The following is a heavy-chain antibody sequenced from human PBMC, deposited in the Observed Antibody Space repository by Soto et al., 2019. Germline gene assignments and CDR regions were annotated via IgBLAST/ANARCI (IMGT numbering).Heavy chain of an antibody. CDR3: ARGALGRYWLEV. CDR2: IKYDGSTT. V-gene: IGHV3-74*01. J-gene: IGHJ4*02. CDR1: AFTFSSSW. D-gene: IGHD3-9*01. Sequence: EGQLVESGGALVQPGGSLRLSCAASAFTFSSSWMHWVRQAPGEGLVWISRIKYDGSTTNYAASVQGRFTISRDNADNMVYLKMNSLRADATAVYYCARGALGRYWLEVWGQGTLVTVYS.